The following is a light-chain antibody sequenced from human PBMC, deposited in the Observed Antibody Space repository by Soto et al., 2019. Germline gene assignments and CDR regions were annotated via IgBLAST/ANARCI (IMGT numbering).Light chain of an antibody. CDR2: GAS. Sequence: EIVMTQSPATLSVFPGERATLSCRASQSVSSNLAWYQQKPGQAPRLLIYGASTRATGIPARFSGSGSGTEFTLTISSLQSEDFAVYYCHQYNSWPRGTFGPGTKVEIK. J-gene: IGKJ3*01. CDR1: QSVSSN. V-gene: IGKV3-15*01. CDR3: HQYNSWPRGT.